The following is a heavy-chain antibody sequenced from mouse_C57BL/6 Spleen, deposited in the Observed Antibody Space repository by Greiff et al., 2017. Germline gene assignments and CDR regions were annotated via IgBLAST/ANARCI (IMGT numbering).Heavy chain of an antibody. J-gene: IGHJ2*01. CDR2: INPYNGGT. CDR1: GYTFTDYY. Sequence: EVKLMESGPVLVKPGASVKMSCKASGYTFTDYYMNWVKQSHGKSLEWIGVINPYNGGTSYNQKFKGKATLTVDKSSSTAYMELNSLTSEDSAVYYCARGDYSNWGDYWGQGTTLTVSS. CDR3: ARGDYSNWGDY. D-gene: IGHD2-5*01. V-gene: IGHV1-19*01.